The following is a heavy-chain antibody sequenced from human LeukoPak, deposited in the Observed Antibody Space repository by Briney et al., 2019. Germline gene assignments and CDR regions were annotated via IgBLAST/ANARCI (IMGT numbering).Heavy chain of an antibody. CDR3: ARVQGYCSGGICCGTSWDIEY. V-gene: IGHV1-2*02. CDR2: INPKSGGT. CDR1: GYTFSAYY. J-gene: IGHJ4*02. Sequence: ASVKVSCKASGYTFSAYYIHWVRLAPGQGLDWMGWINPKSGGTNYAQKFQGKITMTRDTSISTAYMELSSLTSDDTAVYDCARVQGYCSGGICCGTSWDIEYWGQGTLVTVSS. D-gene: IGHD2-15*01.